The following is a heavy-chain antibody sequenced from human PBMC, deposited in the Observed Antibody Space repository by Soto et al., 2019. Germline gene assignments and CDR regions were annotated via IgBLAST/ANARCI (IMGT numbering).Heavy chain of an antibody. J-gene: IGHJ4*02. CDR2: ISAYNGNT. V-gene: IGHV1-18*01. Sequence: ASVKVSCKASGYTFTSYGISWVRQAPGQGLEWMGWISAYNGNTNYAQKLQGRVTMTTDTSTSTAYMELRSLRSDDTAVYYCARMKYTHLDYYDSSGPYGGFDYWGQGTLVTVSS. D-gene: IGHD3-22*01. CDR3: ARMKYTHLDYYDSSGPYGGFDY. CDR1: GYTFTSYG.